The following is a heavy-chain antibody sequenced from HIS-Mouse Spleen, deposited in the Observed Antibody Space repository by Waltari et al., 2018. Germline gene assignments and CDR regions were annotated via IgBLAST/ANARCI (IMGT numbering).Heavy chain of an antibody. CDR3: ARGVM. CDR1: GFTCSSYW. Sequence: EVQLVEAGGGLVQTGGSLRLSCAASGFTCSSYWMSWVRAVPGKGLEWVDKIKQDGSEKYYVDSVKGRFTISRDNAKNSLYLQMNSLRAEDTAVYYCARGVMWGQGTLVTVSS. D-gene: IGHD2-21*01. J-gene: IGHJ4*02. CDR2: IKQDGSEK. V-gene: IGHV3-7*01.